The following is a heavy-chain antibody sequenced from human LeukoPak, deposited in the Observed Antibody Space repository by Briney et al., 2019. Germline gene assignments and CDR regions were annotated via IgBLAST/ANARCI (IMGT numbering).Heavy chain of an antibody. CDR1: GGSISSYY. D-gene: IGHD1-26*01. V-gene: IGHV4-59*01. J-gene: IGHJ5*02. Sequence: SETLSLTCTVSGGSISSYYWSWIRQPPGKGLEWIGYIYYSGSTNYNPSLKSRVTISVDTSKNQFSLKLSSVTAADTAVYYCARVMGEPTGWFDPWGQGTLVTVSS. CDR2: IYYSGST. CDR3: ARVMGEPTGWFDP.